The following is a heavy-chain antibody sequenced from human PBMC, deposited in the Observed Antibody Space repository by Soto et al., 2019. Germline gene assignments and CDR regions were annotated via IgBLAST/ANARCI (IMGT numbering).Heavy chain of an antibody. CDR1: GFPFSSYA. J-gene: IGHJ4*01. Sequence: QVQLVESGGGVVQPGRSLRLSCAASGFPFSSYAMHWVRQAPGKGLEWVEVISYDGSKKYYADSVKGRFTISRDNSKSTLYLQMNSLKAEDTAVYYCARDDDYAMDYWGQATLVTVSS. D-gene: IGHD4-17*01. CDR3: ARDDDYAMDY. V-gene: IGHV3-30-3*01. CDR2: ISYDGSKK.